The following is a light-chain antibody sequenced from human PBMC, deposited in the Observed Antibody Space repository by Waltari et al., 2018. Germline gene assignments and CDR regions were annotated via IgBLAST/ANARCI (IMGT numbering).Light chain of an antibody. CDR1: SSDVGSYNY. J-gene: IGLJ2*01. CDR2: VVT. V-gene: IGLV2-8*01. CDR3: SSYAGSNNVI. Sequence: QSALTQPPSASGSRGQSVTISCTGTSSDVGSYNYVSWYQQHPGKAPKLLSYVVTKRPSGFPDRFPGAKAGNTASLTVSGLQAEDEADYYCSSYAGSNNVIFGGGTRLTVL.